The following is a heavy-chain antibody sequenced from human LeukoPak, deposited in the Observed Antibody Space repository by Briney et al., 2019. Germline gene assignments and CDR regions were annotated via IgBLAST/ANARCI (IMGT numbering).Heavy chain of an antibody. J-gene: IGHJ4*02. CDR3: AKATGTFYYFDY. D-gene: IGHD1-1*01. CDR2: ISGSGGST. CDR1: GFTFSGYV. Sequence: GGSLRLSCAASGFTFSGYVISWVRQAPGKGLEWVSAISGSGGSTYYADSVKGRFTISRDNSKNTLYLQMNSLRAEDTAVYYCAKATGTFYYFDYWGQGTLVTVSS. V-gene: IGHV3-23*01.